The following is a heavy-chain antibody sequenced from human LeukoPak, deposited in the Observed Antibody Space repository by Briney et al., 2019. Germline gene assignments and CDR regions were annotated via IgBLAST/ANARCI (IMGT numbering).Heavy chain of an antibody. V-gene: IGHV3-7*01. J-gene: IGHJ4*02. D-gene: IGHD5-24*01. Sequence: PGGSLRLSCAASGFTFRSYWMNWVRQAPGKGLEGGANIKEDGSEQYYVASVKGRFTISRDNAKNSLSLQMDSLRAEDTAVYYCVRDRDGYKEFDYWGQGTLVTVSS. CDR3: VRDRDGYKEFDY. CDR2: IKEDGSEQ. CDR1: GFTFRSYW.